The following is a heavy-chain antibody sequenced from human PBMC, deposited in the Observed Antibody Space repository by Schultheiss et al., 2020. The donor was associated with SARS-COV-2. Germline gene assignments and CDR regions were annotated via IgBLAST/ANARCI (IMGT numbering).Heavy chain of an antibody. D-gene: IGHD6-13*01. CDR1: GFTFSSYS. V-gene: IGHV3-21*01. CDR2: ISSSSSYI. J-gene: IGHJ6*03. CDR3: ARGGDSSSWPRYYYYYYMDV. Sequence: GGSLRLSCAASGFTFSSYSMNWVRQAPGKGLEWVSSISSSSSYIYYADSVKGRFTISRDNAKNSLYLQMNSLRAEDTAVYYCARGGDSSSWPRYYYYYYMDVWGKGTTVTVSS.